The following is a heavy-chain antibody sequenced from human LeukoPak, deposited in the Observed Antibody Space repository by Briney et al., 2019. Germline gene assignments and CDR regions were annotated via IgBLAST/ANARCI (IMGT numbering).Heavy chain of an antibody. Sequence: PSETLSLTCTVSGGSISSYYWSWIRQPPGKGLECIGYIYYSGSTNYNPSLKSRVTISVDTSKNQFSLKLSSVTAADTAVYYCARGVEYSSSSGLGYWGQGTLVTVSS. V-gene: IGHV4-59*01. CDR1: GGSISSYY. J-gene: IGHJ4*02. D-gene: IGHD6-6*01. CDR2: IYYSGST. CDR3: ARGVEYSSSSGLGY.